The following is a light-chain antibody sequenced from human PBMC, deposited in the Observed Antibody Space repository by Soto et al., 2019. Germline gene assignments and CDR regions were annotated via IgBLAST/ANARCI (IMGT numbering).Light chain of an antibody. CDR2: WAS. Sequence: DVGMTQSQTSLAVSLCERATVKVESAHVVLYSSNNKNYLAWYQQKVGQPPKLLIYWASTRESGVPDRFSGSGSGTDFTLTISSLRAEDVAVYYCQQYYTSPITFGQGTRLEIK. V-gene: IGKV4-1*01. J-gene: IGKJ5*01. CDR1: HVVLYSSNNKNY. CDR3: QQYYTSPIT.